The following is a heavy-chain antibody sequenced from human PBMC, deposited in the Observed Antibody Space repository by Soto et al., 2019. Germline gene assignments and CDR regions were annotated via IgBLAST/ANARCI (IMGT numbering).Heavy chain of an antibody. CDR1: GFTFSSYS. CDR2: ISSSSSTI. V-gene: IGHV3-48*01. D-gene: IGHD6-13*01. J-gene: IGHJ4*02. CDR3: AGSSSWYDVSRFDY. Sequence: EVQLVESGGGLVQPGGFLRLSCAASGFTFSSYSMNWVRQAPGKGLEWVSYISSSSSTIYYADSVKGRFTISRDNAKNSLYLQMNSLRAEDTAVYYCAGSSSWYDVSRFDYWGQGTLVTVSS.